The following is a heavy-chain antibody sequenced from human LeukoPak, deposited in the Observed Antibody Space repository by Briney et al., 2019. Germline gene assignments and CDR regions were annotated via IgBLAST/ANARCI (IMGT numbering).Heavy chain of an antibody. J-gene: IGHJ2*01. CDR1: GGTFSSYA. D-gene: IGHD6-19*01. CDR3: AREAVAGTAGHWYFDL. V-gene: IGHV1-69*01. Sequence: GASVNVSCKASGGTFSSYAISWVRQAPGQGLEWMGGIIPIFGTANYAQKFQGRVTITADESTSTAYMELSSLRSEDTAVYYCAREAVAGTAGHWYFDLWGRGTLVTVSS. CDR2: IIPIFGTA.